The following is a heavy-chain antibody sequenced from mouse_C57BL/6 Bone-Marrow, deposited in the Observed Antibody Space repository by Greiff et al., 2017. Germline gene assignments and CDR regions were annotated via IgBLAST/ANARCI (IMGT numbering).Heavy chain of an antibody. D-gene: IGHD2-5*01. V-gene: IGHV1-54*01. CDR3: ARYGYSNPFAY. Sequence: VQLQQSGAELVRPGTSVKVSCKASGYAFTNYLIEWVKQRPGQGLEWIGVINPGSGGTNYNEKFKGKATLTADKSSSTAYMQLSSLTSEDSAVYFCARYGYSNPFAYWGQGTLVTVSA. CDR1: GYAFTNYL. CDR2: INPGSGGT. J-gene: IGHJ3*01.